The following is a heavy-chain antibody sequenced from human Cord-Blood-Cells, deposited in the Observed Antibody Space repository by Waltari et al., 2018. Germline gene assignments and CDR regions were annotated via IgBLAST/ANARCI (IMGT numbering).Heavy chain of an antibody. V-gene: IGHV3-73*02. Sequence: EVQLVESGGGLVQTGGSLKLSCAASGFTFSGSAMHWVRQASGKGLEWVGRRRSKANRYATAYAASVKGRFTISRDDSKNTAYLQMNSLKTEDTAVYYCTRSPANWGVMSGWYFDLWGRGTLVTVSS. CDR1: GFTFSGSA. CDR3: TRSPANWGVMSGWYFDL. D-gene: IGHD3-16*01. J-gene: IGHJ2*01. CDR2: RRSKANRYAT.